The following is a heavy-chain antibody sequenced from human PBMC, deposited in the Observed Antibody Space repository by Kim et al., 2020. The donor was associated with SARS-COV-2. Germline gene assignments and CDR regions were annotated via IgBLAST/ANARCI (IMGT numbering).Heavy chain of an antibody. CDR3: AKDINAVVVTRRSSPRGSQH. CDR1: GFTFDDYA. CDR2: ISWNSGSI. D-gene: IGHD2-21*02. J-gene: IGHJ1*01. V-gene: IGHV3-9*01. Sequence: GGSLRLSCAASGFTFDDYAMHWVRQAPGKGLEWVSGISWNSGSIGYADSVKGRFTISRDNAKNSLYLQMNSLRAEDTALYYCAKDINAVVVTRRSSPRGSQHWGQGTLVTVSS.